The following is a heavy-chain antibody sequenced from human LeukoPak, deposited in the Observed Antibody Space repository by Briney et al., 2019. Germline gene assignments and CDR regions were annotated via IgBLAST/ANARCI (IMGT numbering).Heavy chain of an antibody. CDR2: ISAYNGNT. D-gene: IGHD4-17*01. Sequence: ASVKVSCKASGYTFTSYGISWARQAPGQGLEWMGWISAYNGNTNYAQKLQGRVTMTTDTSTSTAYMELRSLRSDDTAVYYCAVNYGDYPRAYYYGMDVWGQGTTVTVSS. CDR3: AVNYGDYPRAYYYGMDV. V-gene: IGHV1-18*01. CDR1: GYTFTSYG. J-gene: IGHJ6*02.